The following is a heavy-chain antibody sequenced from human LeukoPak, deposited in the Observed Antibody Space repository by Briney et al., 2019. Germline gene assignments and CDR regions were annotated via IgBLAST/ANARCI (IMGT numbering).Heavy chain of an antibody. CDR3: TRAVRNQLLSEY. Sequence: ASVRVSCKASGYTFSNYDVTWVRQAPGQGLEYMGWMNPNSGNTGFAQKFRGRVTMTSDASKTSAFMELMRLTSEDTAVYYCTRAVRNQLLSEYWGQGTRITVSS. CDR1: GYTFSNYD. CDR2: MNPNSGNT. D-gene: IGHD2-2*01. V-gene: IGHV1-8*01. J-gene: IGHJ4*02.